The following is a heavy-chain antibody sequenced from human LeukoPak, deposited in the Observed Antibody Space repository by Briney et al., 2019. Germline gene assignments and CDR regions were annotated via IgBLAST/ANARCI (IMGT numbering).Heavy chain of an antibody. CDR3: AKSGSRDWDDFEY. D-gene: IGHD2-15*01. CDR1: GFTFSSYA. CDR2: ISGDGGAT. Sequence: PGGSLRLSCGASGFTFSSYAMNWVRQAPGKGLEWVSTISGDGGATHYADSVKGRFTIARANSKNTLFLQMNSLRAEDTAVYYCAKSGSRDWDDFEYWGQGTLVTASS. J-gene: IGHJ4*02. V-gene: IGHV3-23*01.